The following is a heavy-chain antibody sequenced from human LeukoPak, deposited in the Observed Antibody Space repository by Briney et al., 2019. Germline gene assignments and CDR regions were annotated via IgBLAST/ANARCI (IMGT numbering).Heavy chain of an antibody. CDR2: IKQDGSEK. V-gene: IGHV3-7*01. J-gene: IGHJ4*02. CDR3: ARDLGGSQTS. CDR1: GFTFSSYW. D-gene: IGHD1-26*01. Sequence: GGSLRLSCAVSGFTFSSYWMTWVRQAPGKGLEWVANIKQDGSEKYCVDSVKGRFTISRDNAKNSLYLQMNSLRAEDTAIYYCARDLGGSQTSWGQGTLVTVSS.